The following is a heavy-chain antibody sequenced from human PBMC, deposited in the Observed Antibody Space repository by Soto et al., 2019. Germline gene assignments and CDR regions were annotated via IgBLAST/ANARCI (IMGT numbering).Heavy chain of an antibody. CDR1: GFTFSSYG. D-gene: IGHD2-2*01. V-gene: IGHV3-33*01. CDR2: IWYDGSNK. CDR3: ARDFCISTSCYWNYGMDV. Sequence: QVQLVESGGGVVQPGRSLRLSCAASGFTFSSYGMHWVRQAPGKVLEWVAVIWYDGSNKYYADSVKGRFTISRDNSKNTLYLQMNSRRAEDTAVSYCARDFCISTSCYWNYGMDVWGQGTTVTVSS. J-gene: IGHJ6*02.